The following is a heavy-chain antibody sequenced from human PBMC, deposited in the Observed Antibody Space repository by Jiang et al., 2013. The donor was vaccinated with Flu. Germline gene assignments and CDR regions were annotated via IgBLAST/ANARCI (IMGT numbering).Heavy chain of an antibody. CDR3: ARDPATNFDWLHPPYPYGMDV. CDR1: GYTFTGYY. V-gene: IGHV1-2*02. J-gene: IGHJ6*02. Sequence: KPGASVKVSCKASGYTFTGYYMHWVRQAPGQGLEWMGWINPNSGGTNYAQKFQGRVTMTRDTSISTAYMELSRLRSDDTAVYYCARDPATNFDWLHPPYPYGMDVWGQGTTVTVSS. D-gene: IGHD3-9*01. CDR2: INPNSGGT.